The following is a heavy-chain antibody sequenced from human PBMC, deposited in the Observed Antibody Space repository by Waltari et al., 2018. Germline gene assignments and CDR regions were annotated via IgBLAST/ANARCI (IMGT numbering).Heavy chain of an antibody. V-gene: IGHV2-70*04. CDR2: IDWDDDK. J-gene: IGHJ4*02. CDR1: GFSLSTSGMR. D-gene: IGHD3-22*01. CDR3: ARGSLYDSSGYYPFDY. Sequence: QVTLKESGPALVKPTQTLTLTCTFSGFSLSTSGMRVSWIRQPPGKALEWLARIDWDDDKFYSTSLNTRLTISKDTSKNQVVLTMTNMDPVDTATYYCARGSLYDSSGYYPFDYWGQGTLVTVSS.